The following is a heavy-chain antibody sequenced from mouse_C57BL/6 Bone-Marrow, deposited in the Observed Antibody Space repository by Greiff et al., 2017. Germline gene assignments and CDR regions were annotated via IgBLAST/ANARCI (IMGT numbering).Heavy chain of an antibody. D-gene: IGHD4-1*01. CDR2: IRNKANGYTT. J-gene: IGHJ2*01. Sequence: EVQLVESGGGLVQPGGSLSLSCAASGFTFTDYYMSWVRQPPGKALEWLGLIRNKANGYTTEYSASVKGRVTISRDNSQSILYLQLNALRAEDSAAYYCARYFLTGTGLDYWGQGTTLTVSS. CDR1: GFTFTDYY. CDR3: ARYFLTGTGLDY. V-gene: IGHV7-3*01.